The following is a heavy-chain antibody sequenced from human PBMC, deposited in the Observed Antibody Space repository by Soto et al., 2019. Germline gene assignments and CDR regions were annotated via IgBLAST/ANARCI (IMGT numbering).Heavy chain of an antibody. Sequence: QVQLVQSGAEVKKPGSSVKVSCKASGGTFSSYAISWVRQAPGQGLEWMGGIIPISETTNYAQKFQGRVTITADESKSTAYMELSSLRSEDTAVYYCARSQGSSTSLEIYDYYYYGMEVWGQGTTVTVSS. J-gene: IGHJ6*02. D-gene: IGHD2-2*01. CDR3: ARSQGSSTSLEIYDYYYYGMEV. CDR2: IIPISETT. CDR1: GGTFSSYA. V-gene: IGHV1-69*01.